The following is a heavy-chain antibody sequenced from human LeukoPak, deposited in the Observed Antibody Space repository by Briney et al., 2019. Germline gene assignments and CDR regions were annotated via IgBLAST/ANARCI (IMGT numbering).Heavy chain of an antibody. Sequence: ASVKVPCKASGYTFTNYDINWVRQGTGQGLEWMGWINPNSGGTNYAQKFQGRVTMTRDTSISTAYMELSRLRSDDTAVYYCARDGTYYYGSGSFLYLGNWFDPWGQGTLVTVSS. J-gene: IGHJ5*02. CDR2: INPNSGGT. CDR1: GYTFTNYD. V-gene: IGHV1-2*02. D-gene: IGHD3-10*01. CDR3: ARDGTYYYGSGSFLYLGNWFDP.